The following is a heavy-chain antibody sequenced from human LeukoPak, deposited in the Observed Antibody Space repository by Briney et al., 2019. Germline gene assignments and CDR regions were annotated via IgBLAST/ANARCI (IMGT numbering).Heavy chain of an antibody. CDR1: GGTFSSYA. CDR3: ARITAGMDYYYYMDV. J-gene: IGHJ6*03. D-gene: IGHD6-19*01. CDR2: IIPIFGTA. Sequence: SVKVSCKASGGTFSSYAISWVRQAPGQGLEWMGGIIPIFGTANYAQKFQGRVTITTDESTSTAYMEMSSLRAEDPAVDYCARITAGMDYYYYMDVWGKGTTVTVSS. V-gene: IGHV1-69*05.